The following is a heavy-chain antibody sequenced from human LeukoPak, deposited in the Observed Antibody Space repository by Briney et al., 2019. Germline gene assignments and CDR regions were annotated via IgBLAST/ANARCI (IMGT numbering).Heavy chain of an antibody. CDR1: VGSFSTYY. CDR2: INQSGST. CDR3: ARHGLGRGVYITRQYNYYMDV. J-gene: IGHJ6*04. V-gene: IGHV4-34*01. D-gene: IGHD3-10*01. Sequence: SETLSLTCAVYVGSFSTYYWSWVRQPPGSGLEWIGEINQSGSTNYSPSLKSRVTVSIDTSKNQFSLKMSSLTAADTALYFCARHGLGRGVYITRQYNYYMDVWGTGTTVTVSS.